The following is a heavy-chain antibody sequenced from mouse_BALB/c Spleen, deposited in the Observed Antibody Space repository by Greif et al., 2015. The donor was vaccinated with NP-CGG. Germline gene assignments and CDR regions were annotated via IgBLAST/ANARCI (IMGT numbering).Heavy chain of an antibody. CDR3: ARDTNSFDY. CDR2: IRNKANGYTT. J-gene: IGHJ2*01. Sequence: DVQLVESGGGLVQPGGSLRLSCATSGFTFTDYYMSWVRQPPGKALEWLGFIRNKANGYTTEYSASVKGRFTISRDNSQSILYLQMNTLRAEDSATYYCARDTNSFDYWGQGTTLTVSS. V-gene: IGHV7-3*02. CDR1: GFTFTDYY.